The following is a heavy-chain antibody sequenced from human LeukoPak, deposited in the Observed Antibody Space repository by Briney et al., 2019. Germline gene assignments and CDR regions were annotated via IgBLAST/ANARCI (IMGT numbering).Heavy chain of an antibody. Sequence: SETLSLTCAVSDYSISNGYYWGWIRQPPGKGLEWIGCVYHSGNTYHNPSLKSRVTISVDTSKNHFSLSLSSVTAADTAVFYCVRVTLSGASDYWGQGALVTVSS. V-gene: IGHV4-38-2*01. D-gene: IGHD3-22*01. CDR2: VYHSGNT. J-gene: IGHJ4*02. CDR3: VRVTLSGASDY. CDR1: DYSISNGYY.